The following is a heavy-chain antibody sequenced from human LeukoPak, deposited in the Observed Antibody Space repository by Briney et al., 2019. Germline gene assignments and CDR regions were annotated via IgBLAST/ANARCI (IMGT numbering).Heavy chain of an antibody. D-gene: IGHD2-2*01. Sequence: SETLSLTCTVSGGSISSSSYHWGWIRQAPGKGLEWIGSMYYSGSTYYKPSLKSRVIVSVDTSKNQFSLNLSSVTAADTAVYYCARISIVVVPAYFDYWGQGTLVTVSS. CDR2: MYYSGST. CDR3: ARISIVVVPAYFDY. J-gene: IGHJ4*02. V-gene: IGHV4-39*01. CDR1: GGSISSSSYH.